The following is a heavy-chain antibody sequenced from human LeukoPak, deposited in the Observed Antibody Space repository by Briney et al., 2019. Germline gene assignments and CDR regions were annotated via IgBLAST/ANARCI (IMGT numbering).Heavy chain of an antibody. V-gene: IGHV1-2*02. Sequence: ASVKVSCKASGYTFTGYYMHWVRQAPGQGLEWMGWINPNSGGTSCAQKFQGRVTMTRDTSISTAYMELSRLRSDDTAVYYCARFPDIVVVPAAEYWFDPWGQGTLVTVSS. D-gene: IGHD2-2*01. CDR2: INPNSGGT. CDR1: GYTFTGYY. CDR3: ARFPDIVVVPAAEYWFDP. J-gene: IGHJ5*02.